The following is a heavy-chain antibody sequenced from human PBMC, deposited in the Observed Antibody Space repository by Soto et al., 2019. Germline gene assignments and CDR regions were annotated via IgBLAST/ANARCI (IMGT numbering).Heavy chain of an antibody. Sequence: PGGSLRLSCAASGFTFSSYAMSWVRQAPGEGLEWVSAISGSGGSTYYADSVKGRFTISRDNSKNTLYPQMNSLRAEDTAVYYCADLHYDILTGSPYWGQGTLVTVSS. V-gene: IGHV3-23*01. D-gene: IGHD3-9*01. J-gene: IGHJ4*02. CDR3: ADLHYDILTGSPY. CDR2: ISGSGGST. CDR1: GFTFSSYA.